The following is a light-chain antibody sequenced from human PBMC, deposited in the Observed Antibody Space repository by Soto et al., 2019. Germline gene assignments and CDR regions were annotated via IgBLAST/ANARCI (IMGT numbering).Light chain of an antibody. CDR2: DAS. V-gene: IGKV1-5*01. CDR3: QQYNSYSAT. CDR1: QSISSW. J-gene: IGKJ1*01. Sequence: DIQMTQSPSTLSASVGDRVTITCRASQSISSWLAWYQQKPGKAPKLLIYDASSLESGVPSRFSGSGSGTEFTLTISSLQPDDFANYYCQQYNSYSATFGQGTKVEIK.